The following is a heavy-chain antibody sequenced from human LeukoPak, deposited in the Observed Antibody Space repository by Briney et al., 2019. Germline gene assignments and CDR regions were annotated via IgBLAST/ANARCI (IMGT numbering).Heavy chain of an antibody. D-gene: IGHD3-10*01. CDR2: INAGNGNT. CDR1: GYTFTSYA. J-gene: IGHJ4*02. Sequence: ASVKVSCKASGYTFTSYAMHWVRQAPGQRLEWMGWINAGNGNTKYSQKFQGRVTITRDTSASTAYMELSSLRSDDTAVYYCARDPPGDYGDYWGQGTLVTVSS. V-gene: IGHV1-3*01. CDR3: ARDPPGDYGDY.